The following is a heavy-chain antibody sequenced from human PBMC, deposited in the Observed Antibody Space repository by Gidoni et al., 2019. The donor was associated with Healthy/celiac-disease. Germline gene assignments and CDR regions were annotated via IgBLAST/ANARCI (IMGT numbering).Heavy chain of an antibody. CDR3: ARDLRKGGYSSSWYPNYYYYGMDV. V-gene: IGHV1-69*01. D-gene: IGHD6-13*01. CDR2: IIPIFGTA. CDR1: GGTFSSYA. Sequence: QVQLVQSGAEVKKPGSPVKVSCKASGGTFSSYAISWVRQAPGQGLEWMGGIIPIFGTANYAQKFQGRVTITADESTSTAYMELSSLRSEDTAVYYCARDLRKGGYSSSWYPNYYYYGMDVWGQGTTVTVSS. J-gene: IGHJ6*02.